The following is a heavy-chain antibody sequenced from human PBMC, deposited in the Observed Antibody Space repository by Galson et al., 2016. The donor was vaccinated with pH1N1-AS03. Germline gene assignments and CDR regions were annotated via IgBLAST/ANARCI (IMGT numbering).Heavy chain of an antibody. CDR1: GLTVSTNY. CDR2: LSPSGGT. CDR3: SARRPGDGFGELTRDY. J-gene: IGHJ4*02. Sequence: SLRLSCAASGLTVSTNYMSWVRQAPGQGLEWVALLSPSGGTYYADSVKDRFAISRDTSKNSLYLQMDSLRAEDTAVYYCSARRPGDGFGELTRDYWGQGILVTVSS. V-gene: IGHV3-53*05. D-gene: IGHD3-10*01.